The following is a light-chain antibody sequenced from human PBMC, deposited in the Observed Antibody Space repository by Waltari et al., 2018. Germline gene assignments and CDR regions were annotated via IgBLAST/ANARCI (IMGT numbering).Light chain of an antibody. J-gene: IGKJ3*01. CDR2: AAS. Sequence: ALRLTPSPPSFSASTGDNVTITCRANQGISSYLDWFQQKPGKAPKLLIYAASTLQTGVPSRFSGSGSGTDFTLPISCLQSEDLATYYCQQYYTFPFTFGPGTKVDVK. CDR1: QGISSY. V-gene: IGKV1-8*01. CDR3: QQYYTFPFT.